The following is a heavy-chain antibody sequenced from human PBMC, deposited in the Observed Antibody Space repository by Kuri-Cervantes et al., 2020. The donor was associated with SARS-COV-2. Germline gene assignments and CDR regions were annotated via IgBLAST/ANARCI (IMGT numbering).Heavy chain of an antibody. CDR2: ISSSSSTI. Sequence: GESLKISCAASGFTFSSYSVNWVRQAPGKGLEWVSYISSSSSTIYYADSVKGRFTISRDNAKNSLYLQMNSLRAEDTAVYYCARVEGISLDYWGQGTLVTVSS. J-gene: IGHJ4*02. V-gene: IGHV3-48*01. CDR1: GFTFSSYS. D-gene: IGHD3-3*01. CDR3: ARVEGISLDY.